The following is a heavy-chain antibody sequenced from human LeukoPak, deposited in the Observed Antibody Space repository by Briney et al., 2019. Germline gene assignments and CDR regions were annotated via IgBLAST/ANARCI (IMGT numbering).Heavy chain of an antibody. Sequence: PGGSLRLSCAASGFTFSSYAMHWVRQAPGKGLEWVAVISYDGSNKYYADSVKGRFTISRDNSKNMLYLQMNSLRAEDTAVYYCARQGGGPNLGDYFDYRGQGTLVTVSS. J-gene: IGHJ4*02. CDR3: ARQGGGPNLGDYFDY. CDR2: ISYDGSNK. CDR1: GFTFSSYA. D-gene: IGHD3-16*01. V-gene: IGHV3-30-3*01.